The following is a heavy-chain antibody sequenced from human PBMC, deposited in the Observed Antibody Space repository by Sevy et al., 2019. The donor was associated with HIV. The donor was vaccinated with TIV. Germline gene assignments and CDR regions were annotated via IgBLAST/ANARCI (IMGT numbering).Heavy chain of an antibody. Sequence: GGSLRLSCAASGFTFSSYGMHWVRRAPGKGLEWVAFIRYDGSNKDYADSGKGRFTISRDNSKNTLYLQMNSLRAEDRAVYYCAKDLNNLADFGFPYFDYWGQGTLVTVSS. D-gene: IGHD6-19*01. J-gene: IGHJ4*02. CDR1: GFTFSSYG. CDR3: AKDLNNLADFGFPYFDY. CDR2: IRYDGSNK. V-gene: IGHV3-30*02.